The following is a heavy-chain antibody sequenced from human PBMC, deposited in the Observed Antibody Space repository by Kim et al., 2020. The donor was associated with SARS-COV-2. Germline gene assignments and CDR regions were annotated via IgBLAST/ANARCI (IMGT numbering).Heavy chain of an antibody. CDR3: ARADRGIVGATVYYFDY. CDR2: MNPNSGNT. CDR1: GYTFTSYD. V-gene: IGHV1-8*02. D-gene: IGHD1-26*01. J-gene: IGHJ4*02. Sequence: ASVKFSCKASGYTFTSYDINWVRQATGQGLEWMGWMNPNSGNTGYAQKFQGRVTMTRNTSISTAYMELSSLRSEDTAVYYCARADRGIVGATVYYFDYWGQGTLVTVSS.